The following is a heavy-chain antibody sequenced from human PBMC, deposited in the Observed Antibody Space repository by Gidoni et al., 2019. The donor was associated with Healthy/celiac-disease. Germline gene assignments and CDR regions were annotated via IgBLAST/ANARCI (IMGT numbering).Heavy chain of an antibody. D-gene: IGHD6-19*01. Sequence: QLQLQESGPGLGKPSETLSRTCTVSGGSISSRSYYWGWIRQPPGKGLEWLGSIYYSGSTYYHPSLKSRVTISVDTSKNQFSLKLSSVTAADTAVYYCARMDGSGWPGGRIDYWGQGTLVTVSS. CDR3: ARMDGSGWPGGRIDY. J-gene: IGHJ4*02. V-gene: IGHV4-39*01. CDR1: GGSISSRSYY. CDR2: IYYSGST.